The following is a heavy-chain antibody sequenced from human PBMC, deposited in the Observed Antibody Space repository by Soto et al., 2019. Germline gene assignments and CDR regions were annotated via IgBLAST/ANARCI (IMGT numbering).Heavy chain of an antibody. J-gene: IGHJ6*03. CDR3: ARGTAGHYYGSGSYYTYYYYYYMDF. CDR1: GGSISSSSSY. D-gene: IGHD3-10*01. Sequence: SETLSLTCTVSGGSISSSSSYWCWILQPPGKGLEWVGSIYYLGNTYYNPSLGSRVTISVDTSKNQFSLKLSSVTAADTAVYYCARGTAGHYYGSGSYYTYYYYYYMDFWGKGTTVTVSS. CDR2: IYYLGNT. V-gene: IGHV4-39*01.